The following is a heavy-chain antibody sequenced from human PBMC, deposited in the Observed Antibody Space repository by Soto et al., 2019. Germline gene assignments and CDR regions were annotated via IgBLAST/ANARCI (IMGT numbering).Heavy chain of an antibody. CDR1: GGSISSYY. Sequence: PSETLSLTCTVSGGSISSYYWSWIRQPPGKGLEWIGYIYYSGSTNYNPSLKSRVTISVDTSKNQFSLKLSSVTAADTAVYYCARLTSVAGTSEYFQHWGQGTLVTVSS. J-gene: IGHJ1*01. D-gene: IGHD6-19*01. V-gene: IGHV4-59*08. CDR2: IYYSGST. CDR3: ARLTSVAGTSEYFQH.